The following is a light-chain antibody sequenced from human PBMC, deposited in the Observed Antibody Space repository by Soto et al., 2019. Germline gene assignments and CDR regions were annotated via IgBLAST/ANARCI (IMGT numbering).Light chain of an antibody. J-gene: IGKJ2*01. CDR2: GAS. CDR3: HQYDDWPPGYT. CDR1: QSVSNN. V-gene: IGKV3-15*01. Sequence: EIVMTQSPATLSVSPGERATLSCRASQSVSNNLAWYQQRLGQAPRLLIHGASTRATGIPARFGGSGSGTEFTLTISSLQSEDFALYYCHQYDDWPPGYTVGQGTKVDIK.